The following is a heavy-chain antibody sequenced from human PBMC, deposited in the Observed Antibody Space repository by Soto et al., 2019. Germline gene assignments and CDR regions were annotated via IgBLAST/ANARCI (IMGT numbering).Heavy chain of an antibody. J-gene: IGHJ5*02. CDR2: ITPFNGNT. CDR3: ERSGLALPYSASHWFDP. Sequence: SVKVSLKVSTRTFTYVCLHRFLQSPGQSLEWMGWITPFNGNTKYAQKFQDRVTFTGDTSLNTAYMELSSLRSDDTAVYYCERSGLALPYSASHWFDPWGHGTLVTVSS. V-gene: IGHV1-45*02. D-gene: IGHD3-22*01. CDR1: TRTFTYVC.